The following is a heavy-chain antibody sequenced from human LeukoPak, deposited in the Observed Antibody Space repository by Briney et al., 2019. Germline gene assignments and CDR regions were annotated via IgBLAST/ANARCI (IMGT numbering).Heavy chain of an antibody. D-gene: IGHD1-26*01. CDR2: MYSSGTT. V-gene: IGHV4-4*07. J-gene: IGHJ4*02. CDR1: GDSISSYY. CDR3: AREGGSYRSFVY. Sequence: SETLSLTCTVSGDSISSYYWSWIRQPAGKGLEWIGRMYSSGTTHYSPSLKSRITMSVDTSKNQFSLRLSSVTAADTAVYYCAREGGSYRSFVYWGRGTLVTVSS.